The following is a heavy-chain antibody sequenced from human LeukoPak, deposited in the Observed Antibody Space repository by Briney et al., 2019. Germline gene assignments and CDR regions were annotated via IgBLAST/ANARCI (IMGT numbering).Heavy chain of an antibody. CDR2: IYYSGST. Sequence: PSETLSLTCTVSGGSISSYYWSWIRQPPGKGLEWIGYIYYSGSTNYNPSLKSRVTISVDTSKNQFSLKLSSVNAADTAVYYCARGIYDILTGYYYFDYWGQGTLVTVSS. J-gene: IGHJ4*02. CDR1: GGSISSYY. D-gene: IGHD3-9*01. V-gene: IGHV4-59*01. CDR3: ARGIYDILTGYYYFDY.